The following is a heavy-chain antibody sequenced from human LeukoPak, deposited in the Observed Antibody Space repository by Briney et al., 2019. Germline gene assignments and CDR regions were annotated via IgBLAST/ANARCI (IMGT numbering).Heavy chain of an antibody. V-gene: IGHV3-9*01. CDR3: ARVFLGY. CDR1: GFTFDDYA. Sequence: PGRSLRLSCAASGFTFDDYAMHWVRQAPGKGLEWVSGISWNSGSIGYADSVKGRFTISRDNAKNSLYLQMNSLRAEDTAVYYCARVFLGYWGQGTLVTVSS. CDR2: ISWNSGSI. J-gene: IGHJ4*02.